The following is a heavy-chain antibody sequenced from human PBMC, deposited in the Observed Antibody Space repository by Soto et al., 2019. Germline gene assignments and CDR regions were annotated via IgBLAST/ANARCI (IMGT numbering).Heavy chain of an antibody. D-gene: IGHD6-19*01. CDR3: ARDTNGWSLYGLDA. J-gene: IGHJ6*02. Sequence: QVDLVQSGAEVKRPGASVTISCKASGSATTKYYIHWVRQAPGRGLEWMGIINPGGGSASYAQKFQCRVTVYTDTSTGTVFMDLSSLRAEDTAVHDCARDTNGWSLYGLDAWGQGTTVTVTS. CDR1: GSATTKYY. V-gene: IGHV1-46*01. CDR2: INPGGGSA.